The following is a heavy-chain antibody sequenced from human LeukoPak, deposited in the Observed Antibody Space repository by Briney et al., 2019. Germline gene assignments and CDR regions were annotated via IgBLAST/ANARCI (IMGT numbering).Heavy chain of an antibody. CDR1: GFTLSNYY. J-gene: IGHJ4*02. D-gene: IGHD3/OR15-3a*01. CDR3: ARRRDFIDY. Sequence: GGSLRLSCAASGFTLSNYYMSWIRQAPGKGLEWVSYSSSSGSTIYYADSVKGRFAISRDNAKNSLYLQMNSLRAEDTAVYYCARRRDFIDYWGQGTLVTVSS. CDR2: SSSSGSTI. V-gene: IGHV3-11*01.